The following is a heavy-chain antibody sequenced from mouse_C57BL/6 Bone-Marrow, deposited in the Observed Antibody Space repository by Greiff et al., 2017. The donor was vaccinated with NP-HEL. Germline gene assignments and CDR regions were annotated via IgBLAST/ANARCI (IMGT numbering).Heavy chain of an antibody. CDR1: GFTFSDYY. J-gene: IGHJ4*01. CDR2: ISNGGGST. CDR3: AREGLYGSSYYDYAMDY. Sequence: EVQLQESGGGLVQPGGSLKLSCAASGFTFSDYYMYWVRQTPEKRLEWVAYISNGGGSTYYPDTVKGRFTISRDNAKNTLYLQMSRLTSEDTAMYYCAREGLYGSSYYDYAMDYWGQGTSVTVSS. V-gene: IGHV5-12*01. D-gene: IGHD1-1*01.